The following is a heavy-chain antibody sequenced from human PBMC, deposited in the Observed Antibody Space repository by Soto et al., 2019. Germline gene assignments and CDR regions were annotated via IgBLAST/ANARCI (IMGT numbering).Heavy chain of an antibody. D-gene: IGHD4-17*01. J-gene: IGHJ4*02. CDR3: AKLTYGDPVDY. V-gene: IGHV3-23*01. CDR1: GFTFSKYA. CDR2: VSGSGGST. Sequence: EVQLLESGGGLVQPGGSLRLSCAASGFTFSKYAMNWVRQAPGKGLEWVSTVSGSGGSTSYADSVKGRFTISRDNSENTLYLQMNSLRDEDTAVYYCAKLTYGDPVDYWGQGTLVTVSS.